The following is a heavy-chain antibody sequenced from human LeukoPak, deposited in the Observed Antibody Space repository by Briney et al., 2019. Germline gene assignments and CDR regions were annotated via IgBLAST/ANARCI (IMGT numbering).Heavy chain of an antibody. J-gene: IGHJ4*02. CDR2: MYYSGST. V-gene: IGHV4-59*08. CDR1: GGSISSYY. D-gene: IGHD6-19*01. CDR3: ARQLRGEAVAGHLQPFDY. Sequence: SETLSLTCTVSGGSISSYYWNWIREPPGKGQEWIGYMYYSGSTNYNPSLKSRVTISVDTSKNQFSLKLSSVTAADTAVYFCARQLRGEAVAGHLQPFDYWGQGTLVTVSS.